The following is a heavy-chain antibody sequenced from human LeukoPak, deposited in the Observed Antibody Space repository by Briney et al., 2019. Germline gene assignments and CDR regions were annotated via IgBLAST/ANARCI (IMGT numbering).Heavy chain of an antibody. CDR3: AALVMSGWYFDY. D-gene: IGHD6-19*01. CDR2: ISGSGGST. Sequence: GGSLRLSCAASGFTFSSYAMSWVRQAPGKGLEWVSAISGSGGSTYYADSVKGRFTISRDNSKNTLYLQMNSLRAGDTAVYYCAALVMSGWYFDYWGQGTLVTVSS. J-gene: IGHJ4*02. V-gene: IGHV3-23*01. CDR1: GFTFSSYA.